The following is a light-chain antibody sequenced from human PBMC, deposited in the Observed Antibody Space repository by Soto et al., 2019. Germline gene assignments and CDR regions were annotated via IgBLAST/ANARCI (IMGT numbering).Light chain of an antibody. CDR3: QQYNNLPYT. CDR2: GAS. CDR1: QSVSSN. J-gene: IGKJ2*01. Sequence: EIVMTQSPATLSVSPGERATLSCRASQSVSSNLAWYQQKPGQAPRLLIYGASTRATGIPARFSGSGSGTEFTPTISSLQSEDFAVYYCQQYNNLPYTFGQGTKLEIK. V-gene: IGKV3-15*01.